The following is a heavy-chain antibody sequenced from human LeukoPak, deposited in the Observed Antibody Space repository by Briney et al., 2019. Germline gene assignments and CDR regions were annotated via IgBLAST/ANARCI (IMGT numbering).Heavy chain of an antibody. CDR3: ARGSDYYGSGSYYPAEYFQH. Sequence: ASVKVSCKASGYTFTTYYMHWVRQAPGQGLEWMGWISAYNGNTNYAQKLQGRVTMTTDTSTSTAYMELRSLRSDDTAVYYCARGSDYYGSGSYYPAEYFQHWGQGTLVTVSS. CDR1: GYTFTTYY. J-gene: IGHJ1*01. V-gene: IGHV1-18*04. CDR2: ISAYNGNT. D-gene: IGHD3-10*01.